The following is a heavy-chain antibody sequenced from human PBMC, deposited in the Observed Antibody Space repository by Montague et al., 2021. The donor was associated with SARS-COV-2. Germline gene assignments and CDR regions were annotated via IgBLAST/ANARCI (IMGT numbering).Heavy chain of an antibody. V-gene: IGHV4-61*01. CDR2: IYYTGST. D-gene: IGHD1-14*01. CDR3: ARISGITSWYYDY. CDR1: GGSVSSGSYY. Sequence: SETLSLTCTVSGGSVSSGSYYWGWIRQPPGKGLQSIGYIYYTGSTNYNPSLQSRVTISVGSSKNQFSVRLSSVTAADTAVYYCARISGITSWYYDYWGQGTLVTVSS. J-gene: IGHJ4*02.